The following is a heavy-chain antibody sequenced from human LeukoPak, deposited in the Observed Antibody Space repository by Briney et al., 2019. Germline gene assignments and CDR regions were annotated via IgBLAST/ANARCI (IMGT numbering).Heavy chain of an antibody. CDR1: GGSISSSSFY. CDR3: ARDRQFDP. CDR2: MSYSGSS. J-gene: IGHJ5*02. Sequence: KSSETLSLTCTVSGGSISSSSFYWGWIRQPPGKGLEWIGSMSYSGSSYHNPSLKSRVTISVDTSENQFSLKLSSVTAADTAVYCCARDRQFDPWGQGTLVTVSS. V-gene: IGHV4-39*07.